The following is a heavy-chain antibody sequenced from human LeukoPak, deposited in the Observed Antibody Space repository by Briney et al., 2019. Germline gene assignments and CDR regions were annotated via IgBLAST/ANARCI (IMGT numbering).Heavy chain of an antibody. Sequence: PGGSLRLSCAASGFTFSSYGMHWVRQAPGKGLVWVSRINIDGSGKTYADSVKGRFTISGDNAKNTLYLQMNSLRAEDTAVYYCARTTSMSYVGDAFDIWGQGTMVTVSS. D-gene: IGHD1-26*01. CDR3: ARTTSMSYVGDAFDI. CDR1: GFTFSSYG. CDR2: INIDGSGK. J-gene: IGHJ3*02. V-gene: IGHV3-74*01.